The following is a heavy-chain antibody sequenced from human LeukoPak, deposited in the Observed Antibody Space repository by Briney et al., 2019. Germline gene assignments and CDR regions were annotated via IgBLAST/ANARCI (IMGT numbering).Heavy chain of an antibody. D-gene: IGHD3-22*01. J-gene: IGHJ5*02. Sequence: GGSLRLSCAGSGFTFSNYWMSWVRQAPGKGLEWVATINQDGSEKSYVDSVKGRFTISRDNAKNSLSLQMNSLRAEDTAVYYCARKKYYYDTSANGWFDPWGQGTLVSVSS. CDR2: INQDGSEK. CDR3: ARKKYYYDTSANGWFDP. CDR1: GFTFSNYW. V-gene: IGHV3-7*01.